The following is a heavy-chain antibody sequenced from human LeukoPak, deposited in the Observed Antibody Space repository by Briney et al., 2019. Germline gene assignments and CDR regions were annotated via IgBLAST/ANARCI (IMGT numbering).Heavy chain of an antibody. V-gene: IGHV1-69*02. J-gene: IGHJ3*02. CDR3: ARVAMTMVAHDAFDI. D-gene: IGHD4/OR15-4a*01. CDR2: IIPILGIA. CDR1: GGTFSSYT. Sequence: SVKVSCKASGGTFSSYTISWVRQAPGQGLEWMGRIIPILGIANYAQKFQGRVTITADKSTSTAYMELSSLRSEDTAVYYCARVAMTMVAHDAFDIWGQGTMVTVSS.